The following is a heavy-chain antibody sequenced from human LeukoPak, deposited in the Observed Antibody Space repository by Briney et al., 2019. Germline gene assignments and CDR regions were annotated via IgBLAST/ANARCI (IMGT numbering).Heavy chain of an antibody. CDR3: AAGYCTTTGCYFSIPLDY. D-gene: IGHD2-2*01. CDR2: IYYSGST. J-gene: IGHJ4*02. V-gene: IGHV4-39*01. Sequence: PSETLSLTCTVSGGSISSSSYYWGWIRQPPGKGLEWIGNIYYSGSTYYNPSLKSRVTISVDTSKNQFSLKLNSVTAADTAVFYCAAGYCTTTGCYFSIPLDYWGQGTLVTVSS. CDR1: GGSISSSSYY.